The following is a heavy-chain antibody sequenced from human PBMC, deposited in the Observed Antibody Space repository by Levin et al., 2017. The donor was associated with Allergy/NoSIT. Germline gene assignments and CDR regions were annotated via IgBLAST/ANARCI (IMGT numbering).Heavy chain of an antibody. CDR2: IYNTGNT. J-gene: IGHJ4*02. CDR3: ATFDHTTMVFDQ. V-gene: IGHV4-31*03. Sequence: KASETLSLTCNVSGVSITNGAYFWSWVRQHPGKGLEWIGYIYNTGNTLYNPSLTGRVSISSDTSLNQFSLKLTSVSAADSALYYCATFDHTTMVFDQWGQGILVAVSS. CDR1: GVSITNGAYF. D-gene: IGHD3-10*01.